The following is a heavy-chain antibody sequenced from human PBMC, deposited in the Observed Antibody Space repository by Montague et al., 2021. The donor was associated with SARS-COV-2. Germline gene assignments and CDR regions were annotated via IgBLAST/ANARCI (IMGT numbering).Heavy chain of an antibody. J-gene: IGHJ6*02. V-gene: IGHV4-34*01. D-gene: IGHD2-15*01. CDR1: GGSFSGYY. CDR3: ARGYCSGSGCYYYYGMDV. CDR2: TNDSGRT. Sequence: SETLSLTCAVYGGSFSGYYWSWIRQPPGRGPEWIGETNDSGRTNYNPSLKGRVTISVDTSKNQFSLRLSSVTAAETAVYYCARGYCSGSGCYYYYGMDVWGQGTTVTVSS.